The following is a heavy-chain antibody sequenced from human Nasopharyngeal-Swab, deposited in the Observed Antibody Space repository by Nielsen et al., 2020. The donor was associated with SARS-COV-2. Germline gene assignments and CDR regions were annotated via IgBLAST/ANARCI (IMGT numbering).Heavy chain of an antibody. CDR2: INTNTGNP. D-gene: IGHD3-9*01. V-gene: IGHV7-4-1*02. CDR3: ARESYDILTGPSYYYGMDV. CDR1: GYTFTSYA. J-gene: IGHJ6*02. Sequence: ASVKVSCKASGYTFTSYAMNWVRQAPGQGLEWMGWINTNTGNPTYAQGFTGRFVFSLDTSVSTVYLQISSLKAEDTAVYYCARESYDILTGPSYYYGMDVWGQGTTVTVSS.